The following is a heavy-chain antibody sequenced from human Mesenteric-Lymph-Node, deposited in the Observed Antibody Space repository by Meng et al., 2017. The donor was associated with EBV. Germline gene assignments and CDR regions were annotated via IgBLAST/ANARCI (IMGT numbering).Heavy chain of an antibody. CDR1: GGSTSSGANL. V-gene: IGHV4-30-2*01. CDR3: VGNYGGNLGWFDP. D-gene: IGHD4/OR15-4a*01. J-gene: IGHJ5*02. CDR2: IYHSGRT. Sequence: QVKVRESGSGLVEPSENLSLTCSSSGGSTSSGANLWSWIRQPPGKALEWIGYIYHSGRTSYNPSLKSRVSMSIDRSNNQFSLKLTSVTDADTAVYYCVGNYGGNLGWFDPWGQGTLVTAPQ.